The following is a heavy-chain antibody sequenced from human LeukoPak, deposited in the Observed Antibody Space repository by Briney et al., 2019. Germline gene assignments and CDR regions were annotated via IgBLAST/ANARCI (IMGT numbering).Heavy chain of an antibody. CDR2: ITTNGGST. Sequence: AGGSLRLSCSAYGFTFSSYAMHWVRQAPGKRLEYVSAITTNGGSTYYADSVKGRFTISRDNSKKTLYLQMSSLTVEDTAVYYCSGYYYWGQGTLVTVSS. J-gene: IGHJ4*02. CDR1: GFTFSSYA. V-gene: IGHV3-64D*06. D-gene: IGHD3-22*01. CDR3: SGYYY.